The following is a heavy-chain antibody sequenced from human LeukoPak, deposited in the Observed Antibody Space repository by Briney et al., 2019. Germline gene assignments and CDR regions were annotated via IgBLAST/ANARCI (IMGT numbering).Heavy chain of an antibody. V-gene: IGHV3-7*05. CDR1: EFAFSDFY. CDR3: ARDSGTDDYKRAFDI. Sequence: GGSLRLSCGASEFAFSDFYMTWIRQAPGKGLEWVADIDRAGSGNHYVDSVKGRFTISRDNSKNSLYLQMNSLRAEDTAVYYCARDSGTDDYKRAFDIWGQGTMVTVSS. CDR2: IDRAGSGN. D-gene: IGHD5-24*01. J-gene: IGHJ3*02.